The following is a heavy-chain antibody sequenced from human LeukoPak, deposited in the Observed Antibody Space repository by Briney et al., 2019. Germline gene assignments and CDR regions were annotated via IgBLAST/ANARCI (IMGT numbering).Heavy chain of an antibody. V-gene: IGHV1-69*01. CDR3: ARGIRYFDWVAFDI. CDR2: IIPIFGTA. CDR1: GGTFSSYA. D-gene: IGHD3-9*01. J-gene: IGHJ3*02. Sequence: VASVKVSCKASGGTFSSYAISWVRQAPGQGLEWMGGIIPIFGTANYAQKFQGRVTITADESTSTAYMELSGLRSEDTAVYYCARGIRYFDWVAFDIWGQGTMVTVSS.